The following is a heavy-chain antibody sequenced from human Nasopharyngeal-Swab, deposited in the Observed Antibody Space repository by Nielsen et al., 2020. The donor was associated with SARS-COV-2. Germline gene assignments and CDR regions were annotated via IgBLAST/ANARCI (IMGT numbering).Heavy chain of an antibody. D-gene: IGHD2-15*01. Sequence: WVRQAPGQGLEWMGRINPNSGGTNYAQKFQGRVTMTRDTSISTAYMELSRLRSDDTAVYYCARSQYCSGGSCYSGNWFDPWGQGTLVTVSS. CDR2: INPNSGGT. V-gene: IGHV1-2*06. CDR3: ARSQYCSGGSCYSGNWFDP. J-gene: IGHJ5*02.